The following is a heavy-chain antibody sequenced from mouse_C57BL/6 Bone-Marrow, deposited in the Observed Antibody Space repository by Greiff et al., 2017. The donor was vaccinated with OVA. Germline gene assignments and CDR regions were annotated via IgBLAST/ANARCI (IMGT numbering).Heavy chain of an antibody. CDR2: IDPENGDT. J-gene: IGHJ2*01. Sequence: VQLQQSGAELVRPGASVKLSCTASGFNIKDDYMHWVKQRPEQGLEWIGWIDPENGDTEYASKFQGKATIPADTSSNTAYLQLSSLTSEDTAVYYCTTYAHYYGSPFDYWGQGTTLTVSS. CDR3: TTYAHYYGSPFDY. D-gene: IGHD1-1*01. CDR1: GFNIKDDY. V-gene: IGHV14-4*01.